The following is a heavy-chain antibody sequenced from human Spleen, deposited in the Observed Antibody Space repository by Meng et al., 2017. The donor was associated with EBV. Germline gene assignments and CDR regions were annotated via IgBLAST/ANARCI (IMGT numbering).Heavy chain of an antibody. D-gene: IGHD3-10*01. V-gene: IGHV4-34*01. Sequence: LRHLWGVGLLKLSENLDLTCADYGGSVNGYYWSWIRQPPGKWLEWIGEINHSGSTNYNPSLKSRVTISVDTSKNQFSLKLSSVTAADTAVYYCARIMRFGARSFDYWGQGTLVTVSS. J-gene: IGHJ4*02. CDR3: ARIMRFGARSFDY. CDR2: INHSGST. CDR1: GGSVNGYY.